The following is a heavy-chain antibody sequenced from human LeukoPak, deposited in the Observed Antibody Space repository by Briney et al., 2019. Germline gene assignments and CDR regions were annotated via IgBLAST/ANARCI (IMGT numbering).Heavy chain of an antibody. CDR3: AKTLPGAGLGD. D-gene: IGHD3-16*01. J-gene: IGHJ6*02. Sequence: PGGSLRLSCAASGFTFSSYAMNWVRQAPGKGLEWVSGISNSGDTTYYADSVKGRFTISRDNSKNTLDLQMSSLRAEDTALYYCAKTLPGAGLGDWGQGTTVTVSS. CDR1: GFTFSSYA. CDR2: ISNSGDTT. V-gene: IGHV3-23*01.